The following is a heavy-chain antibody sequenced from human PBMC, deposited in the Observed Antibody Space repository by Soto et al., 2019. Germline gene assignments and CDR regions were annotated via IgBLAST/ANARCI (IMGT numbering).Heavy chain of an antibody. Sequence: QVRLVESGGGVVQPGKCLTLSCVASGFIFSSYGMHWVRRAPGMGLEWVSVMWYDGSSIHYADSVKGRFTIFRDNAKNMLYLHTNSLRVDDTAIYYGVKNGWGDEPTTKYGWFDPWGHGTLVTVSS. CDR1: GFIFSSYG. V-gene: IGHV3-33*03. CDR3: VKNGWGDEPTTKYGWFDP. CDR2: MWYDGSSI. J-gene: IGHJ5*02. D-gene: IGHD3-16*01.